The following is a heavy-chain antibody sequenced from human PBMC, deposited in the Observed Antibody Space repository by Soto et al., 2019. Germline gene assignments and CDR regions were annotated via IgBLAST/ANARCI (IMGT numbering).Heavy chain of an antibody. Sequence: QVHLVQSGAEVKKPGASVNVSCKTSGYTFTRNGISWVRQAPGQGLEWMGWISPNTGNIKYAQKLQGQVSMSTARSTSTASSHLGSLRPDDTAVSYCVRARDSSRWPSRDAGGPGTMVTVSS. CDR1: GYTFTRNG. CDR3: VRARDSSRWPSRDA. CDR2: ISPNTGNI. V-gene: IGHV1-18*01. J-gene: IGHJ6*01. D-gene: IGHD3-22*01.